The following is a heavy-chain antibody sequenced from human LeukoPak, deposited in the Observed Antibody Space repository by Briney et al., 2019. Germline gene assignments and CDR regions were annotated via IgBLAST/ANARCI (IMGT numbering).Heavy chain of an antibody. Sequence: SETLSLTCTVSGGSISSGGYYWSWIRQHPGKGLEWIGYIYYSGSTYYNPSLKSRVTISVDTSKNQFSLKLSSVTAADTAVYYCARHASLAAADFFWGQGTLVTVS. V-gene: IGHV4-31*03. D-gene: IGHD6-13*01. CDR2: IYYSGST. CDR3: ARHASLAAADFF. J-gene: IGHJ4*02. CDR1: GGSISSGGYY.